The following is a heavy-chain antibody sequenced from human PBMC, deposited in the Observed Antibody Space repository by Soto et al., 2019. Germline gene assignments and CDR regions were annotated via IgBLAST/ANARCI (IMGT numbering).Heavy chain of an antibody. J-gene: IGHJ4*02. D-gene: IGHD1-20*01. V-gene: IGHV3-74*01. CDR3: AKDWYHTIDS. CDR1: GFDFSNAW. Sequence: GGSLRLSCATSGFDFSNAWIHWVRQVPGQGLVWVSRINSDGSSIIYADSVKGRFTLSRDNAKNTVHLQMSSLRVEDTAVYYCAKDWYHTIDSWGQGIPVTVSS. CDR2: INSDGSSI.